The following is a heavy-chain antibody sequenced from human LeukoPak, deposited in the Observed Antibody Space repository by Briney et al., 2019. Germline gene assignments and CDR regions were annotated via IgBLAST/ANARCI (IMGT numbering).Heavy chain of an antibody. CDR2: INPNSGGT. CDR3: ARGKMYYDFWSGYSGPYNWFDP. V-gene: IGHV1-2*02. Sequence: ASVKVSCKASGYTFISYYMHWVRQAPGQGLEWMGWINPNSGGTNYAQKFQGRVTMTRDTSISTAYMELSRLRSDDTAVYYCARGKMYYDFWSGYSGPYNWFDPWGQGTLVTVSS. CDR1: GYTFISYY. J-gene: IGHJ5*02. D-gene: IGHD3-3*01.